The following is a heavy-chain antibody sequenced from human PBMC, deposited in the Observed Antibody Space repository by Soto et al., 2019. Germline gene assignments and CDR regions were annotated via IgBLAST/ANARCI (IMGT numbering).Heavy chain of an antibody. D-gene: IGHD2-8*01. CDR1: GYSFTDYH. V-gene: IGHV1-2*04. J-gene: IGHJ6*02. CDR3: ARGDSTDCSNGVCSFFYNHDMDV. Sequence: ASVKVSCKASGYSFTDYHIHWVRQAPGQGLEWLGRINPKSGGTSTAQKFQGWVTMTTDTSISTASMELTRLTSDDTAIYYCARGDSTDCSNGVCSFFYNHDMDVWGQGATVTVPS. CDR2: INPKSGGT.